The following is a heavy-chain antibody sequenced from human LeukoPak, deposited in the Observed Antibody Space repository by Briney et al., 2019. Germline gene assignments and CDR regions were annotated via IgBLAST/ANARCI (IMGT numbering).Heavy chain of an antibody. J-gene: IGHJ4*02. Sequence: GGPRSLPCAASEFTFSAYSMSWVRQAQGKGPEWFSTISGSGDATYYADSVKGRFTISRDNSKNTLYVQMNSLRAEDTAVYYCAKDRQSRGSLGFDYWGQGGLVFVSS. V-gene: IGHV3-23*01. CDR1: EFTFSAYS. CDR3: AKDRQSRGSLGFDY. D-gene: IGHD3-22*01. CDR2: ISGSGDAT.